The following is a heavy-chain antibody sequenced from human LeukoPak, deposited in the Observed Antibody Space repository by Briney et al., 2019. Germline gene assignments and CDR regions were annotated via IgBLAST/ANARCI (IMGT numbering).Heavy chain of an antibody. CDR1: GFTFSGSS. J-gene: IGHJ6*03. CDR2: IRTKANSYAT. V-gene: IGHV3-73*01. Sequence: PGGSLRLSCAASGFTFSGSSIHWVRQASGKGLEWVGLIRTKANSYATAYAASVTGRFTISRDDSKNTAYLQMNSLKTEDTAVYYCTAIILDSRFGADYYYYMDVWGKGTTVTVSS. D-gene: IGHD3-10*01. CDR3: TAIILDSRFGADYYYYMDV.